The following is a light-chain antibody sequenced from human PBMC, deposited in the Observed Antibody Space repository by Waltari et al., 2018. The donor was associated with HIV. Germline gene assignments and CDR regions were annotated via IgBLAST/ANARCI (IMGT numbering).Light chain of an antibody. J-gene: IGKJ4*01. CDR3: QQANSFLALS. CDR2: GAS. CDR1: QGIRTW. V-gene: IGKV1-12*01. Sequence: DIRMTQSPSSVSASVGDRVNITCRASQGIRTWLAWYQQKPGKAPKLLISGASTLQSGFPSRFSGSGSGTDFTLTISSLQTEDFATYYCQQANSFLALSFGGGTKERSN.